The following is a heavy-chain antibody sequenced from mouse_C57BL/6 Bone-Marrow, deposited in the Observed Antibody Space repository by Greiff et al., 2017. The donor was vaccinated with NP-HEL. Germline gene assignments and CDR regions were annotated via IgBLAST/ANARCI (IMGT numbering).Heavy chain of an antibody. CDR2: IYPGSGST. J-gene: IGHJ1*03. CDR3: ATTVTRYWYFDV. Sequence: QVQLQQPGAELVKPGASVKMSCKASGYTFTSYWITWVKQRPGQGLAWIGDIYPGSGSTNYNEKFKSKATLTVDTSSSTAYMQLSSLTSEDSAVYYCATTVTRYWYFDVWGTGTTVTVSS. CDR1: GYTFTSYW. D-gene: IGHD1-1*01. V-gene: IGHV1-55*01.